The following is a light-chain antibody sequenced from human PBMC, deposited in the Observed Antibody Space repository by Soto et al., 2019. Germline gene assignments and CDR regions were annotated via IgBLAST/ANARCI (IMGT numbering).Light chain of an antibody. V-gene: IGLV2-14*01. CDR1: SSDVGGYNN. CDR2: DVS. CDR3: SSYTSSSTVV. Sequence: QSALTQPASVSGSPGQSITISCTGTSSDVGGYNNVSWYHQHPGKAPKLMIYDVSNRPSGVSNRFSGSKSGNTASLTISGLQAVDEADYYCSSYTSSSTVVFGGGTKVTVL. J-gene: IGLJ2*01.